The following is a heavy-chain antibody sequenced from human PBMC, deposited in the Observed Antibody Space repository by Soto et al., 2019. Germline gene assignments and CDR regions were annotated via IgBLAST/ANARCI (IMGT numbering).Heavy chain of an antibody. Sequence: EVQLVESGGGLVQPGGSLRLSCAASGFTFSSYWMSWVRQAPGKGLEWVANIKQDGSEKYYVDSVKGRFTISRDNAENSLYLQMTSLSAEDTAVYYCARADYYGSGSYTFDYWGQGTLVTVSS. D-gene: IGHD3-10*01. V-gene: IGHV3-7*04. J-gene: IGHJ4*02. CDR3: ARADYYGSGSYTFDY. CDR2: IKQDGSEK. CDR1: GFTFSSYW.